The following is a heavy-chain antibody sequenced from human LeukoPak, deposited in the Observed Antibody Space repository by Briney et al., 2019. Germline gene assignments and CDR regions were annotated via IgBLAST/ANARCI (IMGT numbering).Heavy chain of an antibody. CDR3: ARVAVIYYYYMEV. CDR1: GFTFSDYY. Sequence: PGGSLRLSCAASGFTFSDYYMSWIRQAPGKGLEWVSYISSSGSTIYYADSVKGRFTISRDNAKHSLFLQMNSLRAEDTAVYYCARVAVIYYYYMEVWGKGTTVTVSS. J-gene: IGHJ6*03. D-gene: IGHD2/OR15-2a*01. CDR2: ISSSGSTI. V-gene: IGHV3-11*04.